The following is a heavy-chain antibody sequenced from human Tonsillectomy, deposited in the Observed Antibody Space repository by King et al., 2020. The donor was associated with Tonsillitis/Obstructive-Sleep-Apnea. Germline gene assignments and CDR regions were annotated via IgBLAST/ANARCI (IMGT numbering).Heavy chain of an antibody. J-gene: IGHJ1*01. V-gene: IGHV4-39*01. CDR1: GGSITRNNYY. Sequence: QLQESGPGLVKPSEPLSLTCTFSGGSITRNNYYWGWIRQPPGKGLEWIGSIYYSGSTYYNPSLKGRVTISVVTSKNQFSLKLSSVTAADTAVYYCAVGGYCSSLTCYRYFQHWGQGTLVTVSS. CDR2: IYYSGST. D-gene: IGHD2-2*01. CDR3: AVGGYCSSLTCYRYFQH.